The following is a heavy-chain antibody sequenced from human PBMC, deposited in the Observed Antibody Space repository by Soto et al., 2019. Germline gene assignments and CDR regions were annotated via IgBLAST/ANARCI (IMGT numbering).Heavy chain of an antibody. CDR1: VFTFISYG. Sequence: WGSLRLSCPASVFTFISYGMHWFRQAPGNWLEWVAVISYDGSNKYYADSVKGRFTISRDNSKNTLYLQMNSLRAEDTAVYYCAKDPARTTHPLFGMDVWGQGTTVTVSS. V-gene: IGHV3-30*18. CDR3: AKDPARTTHPLFGMDV. J-gene: IGHJ6*02. CDR2: ISYDGSNK. D-gene: IGHD4-17*01.